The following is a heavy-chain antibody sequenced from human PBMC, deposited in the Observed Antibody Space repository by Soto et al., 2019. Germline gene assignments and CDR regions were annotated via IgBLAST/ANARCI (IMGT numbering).Heavy chain of an antibody. V-gene: IGHV1-18*01. CDR2: ISVYNGNP. D-gene: IGHD6-13*01. Sequence: QVQLVQSGAEGKQPGASVKVSCKASGYTFTSYGISWVRQAPGKGLEWRGWISVYNGNPNYAQKLQGRVTMTTDTSASTAYMELRSLRSDDTAVYYCARESSSICHDYWGQGTLVTVSS. CDR3: ARESSSICHDY. J-gene: IGHJ4*02. CDR1: GYTFTSYG.